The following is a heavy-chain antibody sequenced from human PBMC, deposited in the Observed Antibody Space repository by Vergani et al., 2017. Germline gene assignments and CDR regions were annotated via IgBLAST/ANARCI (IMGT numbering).Heavy chain of an antibody. V-gene: IGHV4-4*07. D-gene: IGHD2-2*01. J-gene: IGHJ5*02. CDR2: IYTSGST. CDR1: GGSISSYY. CDR3: ARDSSVEPAAWRFDP. Sequence: QVQLQESGPGLVKPSETLSLTCTVSGGSISSYYWSWIRQPAGKGLEWIGRIYTSGSTNYNPALKSRVTMSVDTSKNQFSLKLSSVTAADTAVYDCARDSSVEPAAWRFDPWGQGTLVTVSS.